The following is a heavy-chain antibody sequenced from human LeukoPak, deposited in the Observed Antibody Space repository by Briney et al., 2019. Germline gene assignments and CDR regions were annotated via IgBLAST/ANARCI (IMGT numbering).Heavy chain of an antibody. CDR2: IYSSGNT. J-gene: IGHJ6*03. D-gene: IGHD5-12*01. V-gene: IGHV4-4*07. CDR3: ARASWLPQTRNYYYMDV. Sequence: SETLSLTCTVSGGSISSYYWSWIRQPAGKGLEWIGRIYSSGNTYYNASLRSRVTMSVDTSKNQFSLKLSSVTAADTAMYYCARASWLPQTRNYYYMDVWGKGTTVTISS. CDR1: GGSISSYY.